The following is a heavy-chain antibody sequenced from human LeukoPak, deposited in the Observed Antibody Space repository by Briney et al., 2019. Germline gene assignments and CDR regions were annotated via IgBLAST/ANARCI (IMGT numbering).Heavy chain of an antibody. D-gene: IGHD6-19*01. CDR3: AINWVSGIATSGWYQDY. CDR1: GGSISSSSYY. Sequence: SETLSLTCTVSGGSISSSSYYWGWIRQPPGKGLEWIGSIYYSGSTYYNPSLKSRVTISVDTSKNQFSLKLSSVTAADTAVYYCAINWVSGIATSGWYQDYWGQGTLVTVSS. CDR2: IYYSGST. V-gene: IGHV4-39*07. J-gene: IGHJ4*02.